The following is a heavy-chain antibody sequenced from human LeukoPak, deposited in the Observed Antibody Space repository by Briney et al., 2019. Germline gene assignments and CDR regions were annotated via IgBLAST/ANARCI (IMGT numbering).Heavy chain of an antibody. CDR1: GYTFTSYY. Sequence: ASVKVSCKASGYTFTSYYMHWVRQAPGQGLEWMGIINPSGGSTSYAQKFQGRVTMTRDTSTRTVYMELSSLRSEDTAVYYCARDLTGGWPDYWGQGTLVTVSS. J-gene: IGHJ4*02. CDR3: ARDLTGGWPDY. CDR2: INPSGGST. V-gene: IGHV1-46*01. D-gene: IGHD6-19*01.